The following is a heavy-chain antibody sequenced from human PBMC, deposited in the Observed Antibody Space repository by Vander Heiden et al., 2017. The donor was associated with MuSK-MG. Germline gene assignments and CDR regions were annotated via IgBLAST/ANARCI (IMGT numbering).Heavy chain of an antibody. D-gene: IGHD2-2*01. CDR3: GRESTGFAN. CDR1: GFTISSYI. Sequence: EVQLLESGGGLVQPGGSLRLSCAASGFTISSYIMNWVRQAPGKGLEWVSSISGGGVSTDDADSVKGRFTISRDNSKNTFYLKINTLGAEDTAVYDCGRESTGFANWGQGTLVTVSS. CDR2: ISGGGVST. V-gene: IGHV3-23*01. J-gene: IGHJ4*02.